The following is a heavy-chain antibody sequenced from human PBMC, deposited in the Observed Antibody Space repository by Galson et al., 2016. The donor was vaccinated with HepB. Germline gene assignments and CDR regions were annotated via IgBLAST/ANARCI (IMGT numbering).Heavy chain of an antibody. D-gene: IGHD3-16*02. CDR3: ARLPRRYDHVWGSYRYYFDY. CDR1: GGSISSSRYY. Sequence: ETLSLTCTVSGGSISSSRYYWGWIRQPPGKGLEWIGSIYYSGSTYYNSSLKSRVTISVDTSKNQFSLKLSSVTAADTAVYYCARLPRRYDHVWGSYRYYFDYWGQGTLVIVSS. J-gene: IGHJ4*02. CDR2: IYYSGST. V-gene: IGHV4-39*01.